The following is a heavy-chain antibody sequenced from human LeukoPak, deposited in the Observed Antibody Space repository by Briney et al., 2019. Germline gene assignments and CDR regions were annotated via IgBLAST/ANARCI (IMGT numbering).Heavy chain of an antibody. CDR2: ISYDGSNK. CDR3: AKDQHLYGDYLPLSY. J-gene: IGHJ4*02. Sequence: PGGSLRLSCAASGFTFSSYWMSWVRQAPGKGLEWVAVISYDGSNKYYADSVKGRFTISRDNSKNTLYLQMNGLRAEDTAVYYCAKDQHLYGDYLPLSYWGQGTLVTVSS. D-gene: IGHD4-17*01. CDR1: GFTFSSYW. V-gene: IGHV3-30*18.